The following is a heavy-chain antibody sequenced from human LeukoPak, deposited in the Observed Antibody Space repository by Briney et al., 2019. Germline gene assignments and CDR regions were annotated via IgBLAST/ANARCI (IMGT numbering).Heavy chain of an antibody. CDR3: ARVSRQWLPTDYGMDV. CDR2: IYYSGST. V-gene: IGHV4-39*07. Sequence: SETLSLTCTVSGGSISDGSYYWGWIRQPPGKGLEWIGSIYYSGSTYYNPSLKSRVTISVDTSKNQFSLKLSSVTAADTAVYYCARVSRQWLPTDYGMDVWGQGTTVTVSS. CDR1: GGSISDGSYY. J-gene: IGHJ6*02. D-gene: IGHD6-19*01.